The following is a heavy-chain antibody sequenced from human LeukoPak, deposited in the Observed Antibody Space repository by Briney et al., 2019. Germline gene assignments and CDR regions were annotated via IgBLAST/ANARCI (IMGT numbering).Heavy chain of an antibody. CDR2: IKQDGSEK. CDR3: ARDEVGVVRGVIDYYYYYMDV. J-gene: IGHJ6*03. V-gene: IGHV3-7*01. Sequence: PGGSLRLSCAASGFTFSSYAMSWVRQAPGKGLEWVANIKQDGSEKYYVDSVKGRFTISRDNAKNSLYLQMNSLRAEDTAVYYCARDEVGVVRGVIDYYYYYMDVWGKGTTVTISS. CDR1: GFTFSSYA. D-gene: IGHD3-10*01.